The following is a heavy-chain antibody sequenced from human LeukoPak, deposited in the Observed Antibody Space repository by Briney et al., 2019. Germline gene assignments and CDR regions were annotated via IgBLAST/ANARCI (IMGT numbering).Heavy chain of an antibody. CDR3: ARGRMSTVTTNFDY. J-gene: IGHJ4*02. CDR2: IKEDGSEK. D-gene: IGHD4-17*01. V-gene: IGHV3-7*03. CDR1: GFMFSSYW. Sequence: GGSLRLSCAASGFMFSSYWMSWVRQAPGKGLEWVADIKEDGSEKSYVDSVKGRFTISRDNAKNSLYLQMSSLRAEDTALYYCARGRMSTVTTNFDYWGQGTLVTVSS.